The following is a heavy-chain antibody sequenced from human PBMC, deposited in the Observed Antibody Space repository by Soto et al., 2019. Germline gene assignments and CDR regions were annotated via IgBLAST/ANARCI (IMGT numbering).Heavy chain of an antibody. CDR3: ATISGLHGKLYYYGMDV. CDR2: FDPEDGET. D-gene: IGHD5-12*01. Sequence: ASVKVSCKVSGYTLTELSMHWVRQAPGKGLEWMGGFDPEDGETIYAQKFQGRVTMTEDTSTDTAYMELSSLRSEDTAVYYCATISGLHGKLYYYGMDVWGQGTTVTVSS. J-gene: IGHJ6*02. CDR1: GYTLTELS. V-gene: IGHV1-24*01.